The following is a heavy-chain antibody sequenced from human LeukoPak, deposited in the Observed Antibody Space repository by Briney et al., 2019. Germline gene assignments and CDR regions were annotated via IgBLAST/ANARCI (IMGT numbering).Heavy chain of an antibody. CDR3: ARGYYDSSGLSGY. CDR2: INPNSGGT. D-gene: IGHD3-22*01. CDR1: GGTFSSYA. V-gene: IGHV1-2*02. J-gene: IGHJ4*02. Sequence: ASVKVSCKASGGTFSSYAISWVRQAPGQGLEWMGWINPNSGGTNYAQKFQGRVTMTRDTSISTAYMELSRLRSDDTPVYYCARGYYDSSGLSGYWGQGTLVTVSS.